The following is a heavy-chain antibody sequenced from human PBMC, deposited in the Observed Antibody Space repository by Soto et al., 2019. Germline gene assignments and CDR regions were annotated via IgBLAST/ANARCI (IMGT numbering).Heavy chain of an antibody. CDR3: ARDRDIVVVPAAMKRSWFDP. Sequence: SVKVSCKASGFTFTSSAVQWVRQARGQRLEWIGWIVVGSGNTSYAQKFQGRVTMTRDTSTSTVYMELSSLRSEDTAVYYCARDRDIVVVPAAMKRSWFDPWGQGTLVTVSS. CDR1: GFTFTSSA. D-gene: IGHD2-2*01. J-gene: IGHJ5*02. CDR2: IVVGSGNT. V-gene: IGHV1-58*01.